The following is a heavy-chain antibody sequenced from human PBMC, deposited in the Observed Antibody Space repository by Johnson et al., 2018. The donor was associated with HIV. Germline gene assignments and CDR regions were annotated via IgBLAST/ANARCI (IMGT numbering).Heavy chain of an antibody. CDR2: ISYDGSDK. V-gene: IGHV3-30*04. CDR1: GFTFSSYA. CDR3: AKFGIAARPRAFDI. D-gene: IGHD6-6*01. J-gene: IGHJ3*02. Sequence: QVQLVESGGGVVQLGRSPRLSCAASGFTFSSYAMHWVRQAPGKGLEWVAVISYDGSDKYYADSVQGRFTISRDNSRNTLYLQLNSLRAEDTAVYYCAKFGIAARPRAFDIWGQGTMVTVSS.